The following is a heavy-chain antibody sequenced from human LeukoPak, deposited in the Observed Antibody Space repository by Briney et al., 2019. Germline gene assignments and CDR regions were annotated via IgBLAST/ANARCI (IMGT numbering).Heavy chain of an antibody. Sequence: GESLKISCQGFGYPFTTSWIGWVRQLPGKGLEWTAIVYAGNSDAKYSPSFQGQVSISTDRSISTAYLHWSSLKASDTAIYYCAIINHPDGRVYWGQGTLVTVSS. V-gene: IGHV5-51*01. CDR2: VYAGNSDA. D-gene: IGHD5-24*01. CDR1: GYPFTTSW. CDR3: AIINHPDGRVY. J-gene: IGHJ4*02.